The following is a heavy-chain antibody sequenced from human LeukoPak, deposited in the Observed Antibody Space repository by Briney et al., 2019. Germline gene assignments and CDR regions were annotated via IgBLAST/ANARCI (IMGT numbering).Heavy chain of an antibody. CDR1: GYSFTSYW. V-gene: IGHV5-51*01. CDR3: ARCRGSSWHPFDY. Sequence: GESLKISCQGSGYSFTSYWIGWVRQMPGKGLAWMGIIYPGDSDTRYSPSFQGQVTISADKSISTAYLQWSSLKASDTAMYYCARCRGSSWHPFDYWGQGTLVTVSS. CDR2: IYPGDSDT. D-gene: IGHD6-13*01. J-gene: IGHJ4*02.